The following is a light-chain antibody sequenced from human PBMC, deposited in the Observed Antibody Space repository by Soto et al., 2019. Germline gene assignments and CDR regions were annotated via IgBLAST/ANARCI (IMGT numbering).Light chain of an antibody. V-gene: IGKV1-39*01. J-gene: IGKJ3*01. CDR3: QQSYSIPFT. CDR2: SAS. Sequence: DIQMTQSPSSLSASVGDRVTITCRASQRVSIYLNWYQLKPGKAPKLLIYSASTLQGGVPSRFSGSGSGTDFTLTISSLPPEDFATYCCQQSYSIPFTFGPGTKVDIK. CDR1: QRVSIY.